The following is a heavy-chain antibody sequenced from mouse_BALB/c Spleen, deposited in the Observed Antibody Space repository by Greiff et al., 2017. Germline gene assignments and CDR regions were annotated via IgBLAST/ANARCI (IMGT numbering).Heavy chain of an antibody. Sequence: VKVVESGAELVRPGVSVKISCKGSGYTFTDYAMHWVKQSHAKSLEWIGVISTYYGDASYNQKFKGKATMTVDKSSSTAYMELARLTSEDSAIYYCARGDGYYLDYWGQGTTLTVSS. CDR2: ISTYYGDA. J-gene: IGHJ2*01. CDR1: GYTFTDYA. V-gene: IGHV1S137*01. CDR3: ARGDGYYLDY. D-gene: IGHD2-3*01.